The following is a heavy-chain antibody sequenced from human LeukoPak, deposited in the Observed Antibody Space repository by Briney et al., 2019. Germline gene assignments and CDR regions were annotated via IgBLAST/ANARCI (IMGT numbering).Heavy chain of an antibody. V-gene: IGHV4-39*01. J-gene: IGHJ4*02. D-gene: IGHD1-26*01. CDR2: IYYSGST. CDR3: ATVSIVGGHFDY. CDR1: GGSISSSSYY. Sequence: PSETLSLTCTVSGGSISSSSYYWGWIRQPPGKGLEWIGSIYYSGSTYYNPSLKSRVTISVDTSKNQFSLKLSSVTAADTAVYYCATVSIVGGHFDYWGQGTLVTVSS.